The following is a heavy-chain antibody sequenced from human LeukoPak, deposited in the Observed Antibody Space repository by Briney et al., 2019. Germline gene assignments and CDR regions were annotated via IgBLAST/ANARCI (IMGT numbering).Heavy chain of an antibody. D-gene: IGHD6-19*01. CDR3: ARDYNPGIAVAGTGFDY. J-gene: IGHJ4*02. V-gene: IGHV3-7*01. Sequence: GGSLRLSCAASGFTFSNYWMSWVRQAPGKGLEWVANIKQDGSEKYYVDSVKGRFTISRDNAKNSLYLQMNSLRAEDTAVYYCARDYNPGIAVAGTGFDYWGQGTLVTVSS. CDR1: GFTFSNYW. CDR2: IKQDGSEK.